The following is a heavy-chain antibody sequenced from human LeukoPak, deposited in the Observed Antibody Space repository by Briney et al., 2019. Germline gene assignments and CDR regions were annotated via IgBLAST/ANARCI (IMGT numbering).Heavy chain of an antibody. Sequence: SETLSLTCAVYGGSFSGYYWSWIRQPPGKGLEWIGEINHSGSTNCNPSLKSRVTISVDTSKNQFSLKLSSVTAADTAVYYCARGQASHYVWGSYRYYYYMDVWGKGTTVTVSS. D-gene: IGHD3-16*02. CDR3: ARGQASHYVWGSYRYYYYMDV. CDR1: GGSFSGYY. V-gene: IGHV4-34*01. J-gene: IGHJ6*03. CDR2: INHSGST.